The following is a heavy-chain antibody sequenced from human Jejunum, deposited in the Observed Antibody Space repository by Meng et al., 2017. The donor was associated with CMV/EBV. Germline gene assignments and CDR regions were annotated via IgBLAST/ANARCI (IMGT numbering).Heavy chain of an antibody. CDR2: ISAYNGNT. V-gene: IGHV1-18*01. Sequence: QLVQAGGEGEVPGASRKVACEASGYTFTTYGIPWVRQAPGQGLEWMGWISAYNGNTNYAQTLQGRVTMTTDTSTSTAYMELRSLRSDDTAVYYCARVEVGITSGDYWGQGTLVTVSS. CDR1: GYTFTTYG. CDR3: ARVEVGITSGDY. D-gene: IGHD1-26*01. J-gene: IGHJ4*02.